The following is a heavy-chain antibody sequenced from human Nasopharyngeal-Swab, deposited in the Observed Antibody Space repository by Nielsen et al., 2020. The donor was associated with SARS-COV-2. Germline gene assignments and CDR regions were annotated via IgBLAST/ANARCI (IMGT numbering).Heavy chain of an antibody. D-gene: IGHD2/OR15-2a*01. V-gene: IGHV1-8*01. Sequence: ASVQVSCKASGYTFTSYDINWVRQATGQGLEWMGWMNPNSGNTGYAQKFQGRVTMTRNTSISTAYMELSSLRSEDTAVYYCARGGLSHYYYGMDVWGQGTTVTVSS. CDR1: GYTFTSYD. J-gene: IGHJ6*02. CDR3: ARGGLSHYYYGMDV. CDR2: MNPNSGNT.